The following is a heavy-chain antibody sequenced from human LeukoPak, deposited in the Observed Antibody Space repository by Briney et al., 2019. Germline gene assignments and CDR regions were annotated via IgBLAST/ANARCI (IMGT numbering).Heavy chain of an antibody. CDR2: INPNSGGT. D-gene: IGHD4-17*01. J-gene: IGHJ4*02. V-gene: IGHV1-2*02. Sequence: ASVKVSCKASVYTFTGYYMHWVRQAPGQGLEWMGWINPNSGGTNYAQKFQGRVTMTRDTSISTAYMELSRLRSDDTAVYYCAREGYGDYAQWDYWGQGTLVTVSS. CDR1: VYTFTGYY. CDR3: AREGYGDYAQWDY.